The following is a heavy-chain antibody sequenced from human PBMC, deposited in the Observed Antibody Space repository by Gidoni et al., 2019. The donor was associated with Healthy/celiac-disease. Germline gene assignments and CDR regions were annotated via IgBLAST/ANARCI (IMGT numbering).Heavy chain of an antibody. Sequence: QVQLQQWGAGLLKPSETLSLSCAVYGGSFSGYYWSWIRQPPGKGLEWIGEINHSGSTNYNPSLKSRVTISVDTSKNQFSLKLSSVTAADTAVYYCARAFEIRANWFDPWGQGTLVTVSS. V-gene: IGHV4-34*01. J-gene: IGHJ5*02. D-gene: IGHD3-9*01. CDR1: GGSFSGYY. CDR3: ARAFEIRANWFDP. CDR2: INHSGST.